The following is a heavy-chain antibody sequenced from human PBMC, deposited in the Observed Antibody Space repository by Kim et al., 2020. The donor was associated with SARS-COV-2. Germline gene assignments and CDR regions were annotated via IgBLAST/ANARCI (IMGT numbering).Heavy chain of an antibody. V-gene: IGHV4-39*01. Sequence: SETLSLTCTVSGGSISSSSYYWGWIRQPPGKGLEWIGSIYYSGSTYYNPSLKSRVTISVDTSKNQFSLKLSSVTAADTAVYYCARHHPRSPFYYYDSGYFDYWGQGTLVTVSS. CDR1: GGSISSSSYY. J-gene: IGHJ4*02. CDR3: ARHHPRSPFYYYDSGYFDY. D-gene: IGHD3-22*01. CDR2: IYYSGST.